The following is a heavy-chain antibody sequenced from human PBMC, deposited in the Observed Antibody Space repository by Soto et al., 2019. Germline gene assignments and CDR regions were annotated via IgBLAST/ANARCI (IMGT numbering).Heavy chain of an antibody. D-gene: IGHD2-15*01. CDR1: GGSINSGFYY. CDR3: ARMPHLGYCRGGRCDRDY. J-gene: IGHJ4*02. CDR2: IYYSGST. V-gene: IGHV4-30-4*01. Sequence: QVQLQESGPGLVKPSQTLSLTCTVSGGSINSGFYYWSWIRQPPGKGLEWIGYIYYSGSTYYNPSLESRVSISLDMAKHQFYLNLSSVTAAATAMYYCARMPHLGYCRGGRCDRDYWGQGTLIPVSS.